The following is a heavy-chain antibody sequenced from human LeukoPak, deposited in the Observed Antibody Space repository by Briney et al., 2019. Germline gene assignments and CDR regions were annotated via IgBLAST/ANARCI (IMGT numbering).Heavy chain of an antibody. V-gene: IGHV4-34*01. D-gene: IGHD2-2*01. J-gene: IGHJ6*02. CDR1: GGSFSGFY. CDR2: INHSGST. Sequence: SETLSLTCAVYGGSFSGFYWSWIRQPPGKGLEWIGEINHSGSTNYYPSLKSRVTISVDTSKNQFSLKLSSVTAADTAAYYCARDVVVVPAAIHYGMDVWGQGTTVTVSS. CDR3: ARDVVVVPAAIHYGMDV.